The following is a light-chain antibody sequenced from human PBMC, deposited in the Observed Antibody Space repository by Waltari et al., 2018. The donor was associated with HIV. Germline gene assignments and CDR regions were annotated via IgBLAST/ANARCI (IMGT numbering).Light chain of an antibody. J-gene: IGLJ3*02. V-gene: IGLV2-11*01. CDR1: STAVGGYNI. CDR2: DFS. CDR3: CSYAGSYTFGV. Sequence: QTALTQPRPVSGSPGQSVTIPCTGTSTAVGGYNIVSWYQQHPGKAPKLMIYDFSKRPSGVPDRFSGSKSGNTASLTISGLQAEDEADYYCCSYAGSYTFGVFGGGTKLTVL.